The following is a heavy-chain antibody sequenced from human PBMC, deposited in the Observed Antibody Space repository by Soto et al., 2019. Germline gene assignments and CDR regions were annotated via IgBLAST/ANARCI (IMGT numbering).Heavy chain of an antibody. J-gene: IGHJ6*02. Sequence: QVQLVESGGGVVQPGGSLRLSCAASGFTFSSYGIHWVRQAPGKGLEWVALISYDGSNKYYADSVKGRFTISRDNFKDTVYMQMSSLRAEDTAVYYCVKERYGQLWLEDYGMDVWGQGTTVTASS. CDR1: GFTFSSYG. CDR2: ISYDGSNK. V-gene: IGHV3-30*18. D-gene: IGHD5-18*01. CDR3: VKERYGQLWLEDYGMDV.